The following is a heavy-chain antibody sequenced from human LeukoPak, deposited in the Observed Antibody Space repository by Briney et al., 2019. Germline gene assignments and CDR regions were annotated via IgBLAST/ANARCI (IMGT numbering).Heavy chain of an antibody. CDR3: VRDLGGRSGH. CDR1: GFTFNRFY. D-gene: IGHD1-26*01. CDR2: ISSNGATT. J-gene: IGHJ4*02. V-gene: IGHV3-64*04. Sequence: GGSLRLSCSASGFTFNRFYLHWVRQAPGKGLEFVSHISSNGATTYYADSVKGRFTISRDNSKNTLYLQMNSLRAEDTAVYYCVRDLGGRSGHWGQGTLVTVSS.